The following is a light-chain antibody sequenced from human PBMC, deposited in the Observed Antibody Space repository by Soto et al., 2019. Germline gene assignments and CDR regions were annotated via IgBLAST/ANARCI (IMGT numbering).Light chain of an antibody. CDR2: GAS. CDR3: QLYGISSVT. V-gene: IGKV3-20*01. J-gene: IGKJ5*01. CDR1: QSVSSSY. Sequence: EIVLTQSPGTLSLSPGERATLSCRASQSVSSSYLAWYQQKPGQAPRLLIYGASTRATGIPDRFSGSGSGTDFTLIISRLVPEDFAVYHCQLYGISSVTFGQGTRLEIQ.